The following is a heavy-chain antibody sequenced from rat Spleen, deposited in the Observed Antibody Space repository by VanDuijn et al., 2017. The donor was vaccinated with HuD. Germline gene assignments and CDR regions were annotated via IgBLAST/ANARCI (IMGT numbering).Heavy chain of an antibody. CDR1: GFTFSDFY. J-gene: IGHJ2*01. V-gene: IGHV5-29*01. D-gene: IGHD1-2*01. CDR2: ISYDGSST. Sequence: EVQLVESDGGLVQPGRSLKLSCAASGFTFSDFYMAWVRQAPTKGLEWVATISYDGSSTYYRDSVKGRFTISRDNAKNTLYLQMDSLRSEDTATYYCARHGVAAMDFDYWGQGVMVTVSS. CDR3: ARHGVAAMDFDY.